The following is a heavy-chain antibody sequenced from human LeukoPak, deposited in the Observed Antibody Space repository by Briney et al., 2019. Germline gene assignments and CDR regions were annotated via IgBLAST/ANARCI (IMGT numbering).Heavy chain of an antibody. D-gene: IGHD3-10*01. CDR2: ISSSSSYI. V-gene: IGHV3-21*01. CDR1: GFTFSSYS. CDR3: ARDLEYYYGSGSYYSH. J-gene: IGHJ4*02. Sequence: GGSLRLSCAASGFTFSSYSMNWVRQAPGKGLEWVSSISSSSSYIYYADSVKGRFTISRDNAKNSLYLQMNSLRAEDMAVYYCARDLEYYYGSGSYYSHWGQGTLVTVSS.